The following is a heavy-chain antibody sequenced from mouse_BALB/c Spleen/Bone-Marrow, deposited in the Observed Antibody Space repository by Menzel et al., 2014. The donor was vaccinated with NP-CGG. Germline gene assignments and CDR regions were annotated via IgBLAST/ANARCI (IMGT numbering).Heavy chain of an antibody. J-gene: IGHJ3*01. Sequence: VQLQQSGAELVRPGTSVKVSCKASGYAFTNYLIEWVKQRPGQGLEWIGVINPGSGGTNYNEKFKGKATQTADKSSSTAYMQLSSLTSDDSAVYFCARNANWLFAYWGQGTLVTVSA. CDR1: GYAFTNYL. V-gene: IGHV1-54*01. D-gene: IGHD4-1*01. CDR3: ARNANWLFAY. CDR2: INPGSGGT.